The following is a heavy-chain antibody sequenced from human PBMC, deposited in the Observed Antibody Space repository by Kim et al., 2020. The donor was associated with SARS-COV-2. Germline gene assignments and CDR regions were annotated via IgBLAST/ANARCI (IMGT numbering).Heavy chain of an antibody. J-gene: IGHJ3*02. V-gene: IGHV4-34*01. CDR3: ARHYYDILTGYSYDAFDI. CDR1: GGSFSGYY. Sequence: SETLSLTCAVYGGSFSGYYWSWIRQPPGKGLEWIGEINHSGSTNYNPSLKSRVTISVDTSKNQFSLKLSSVTAADTAVYYCARHYYDILTGYSYDAFDIWGQGTMVTVSS. D-gene: IGHD3-9*01. CDR2: INHSGST.